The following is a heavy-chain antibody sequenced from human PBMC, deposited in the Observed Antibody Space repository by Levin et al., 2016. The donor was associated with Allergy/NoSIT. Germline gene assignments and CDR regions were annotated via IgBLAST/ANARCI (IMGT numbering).Heavy chain of an antibody. D-gene: IGHD5-18*01. CDR3: ARQGPVGYSYGRMYPGAFDI. V-gene: IGHV4-39*01. Sequence: SETLSLTCTVSGGSISSSSYYWGWIRQPPGKGLEWIGSIYYSGSTYYNPSLKSRVTISVDTSKNQFSLKLSSVTAADTAVYYCARQGPVGYSYGRMYPGAFDIWGQGTMVTVSS. CDR1: GGSISSSSYY. CDR2: IYYSGST. J-gene: IGHJ3*02.